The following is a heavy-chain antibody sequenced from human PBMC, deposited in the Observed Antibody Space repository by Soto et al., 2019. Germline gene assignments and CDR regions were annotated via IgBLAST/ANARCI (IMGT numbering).Heavy chain of an antibody. D-gene: IGHD3-9*01. Sequence: SVKVSCKASGFTFASSAMQWVRQARGQRLEWIGWIVVGSGNTNYAQKFQERVTITRDMSTSTAYMELSSLRSEDTAVYYCAASEGYYDILTGRPHYYYGMDVWGQGTTVTVSS. J-gene: IGHJ6*02. CDR1: GFTFASSA. CDR2: IVVGSGNT. CDR3: AASEGYYDILTGRPHYYYGMDV. V-gene: IGHV1-58*02.